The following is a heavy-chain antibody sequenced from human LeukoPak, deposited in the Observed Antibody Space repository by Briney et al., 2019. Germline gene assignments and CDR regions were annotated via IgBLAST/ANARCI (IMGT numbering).Heavy chain of an antibody. CDR2: IYPGDSDT. CDR1: GYSFTSYW. D-gene: IGHD3-3*01. Sequence: GESLKISCKGSGYSFTSYWIGWVRQMPGKGLEWMGIIYPGDSDTRFSPSFQGQVTISADKSISTAYLQWSSLKASDTAMYYCARRRYDFWSGYRPLADADAFDIWGQGTMVTVSS. J-gene: IGHJ3*02. V-gene: IGHV5-51*01. CDR3: ARRRYDFWSGYRPLADADAFDI.